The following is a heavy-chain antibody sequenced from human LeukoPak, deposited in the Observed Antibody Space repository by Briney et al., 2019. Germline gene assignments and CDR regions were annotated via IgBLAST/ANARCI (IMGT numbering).Heavy chain of an antibody. Sequence: ASVKVSCKASGYTFTSYGISWVRQAPGQGLEWMGWISAYNGNTNYAQKLQGRVTMTTDTSTSTAYMELRSLRSDDTAVYYCARHNLLPPLLKLLRKPGWFDPWGQGTLVTVSS. D-gene: IGHD3-22*01. CDR1: GYTFTSYG. CDR3: ARHNLLPPLLKLLRKPGWFDP. CDR2: ISAYNGNT. V-gene: IGHV1-18*01. J-gene: IGHJ5*02.